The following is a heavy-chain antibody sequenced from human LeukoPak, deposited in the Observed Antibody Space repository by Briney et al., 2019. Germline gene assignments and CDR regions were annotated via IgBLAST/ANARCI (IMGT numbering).Heavy chain of an antibody. CDR1: GFTLSGYG. CDR2: ISYDGSNK. Sequence: GGSLRLSCAASGFTLSGYGMHWVRQAPGKGLEWVAVISYDGSNKYYADSVKGRFTISRDNSKNTLYLQMNSLRAEDTAVYYCAKDQYDSSGYYPTYYYYYYMDVWGKGTTVTVSS. D-gene: IGHD3-22*01. CDR3: AKDQYDSSGYYPTYYYYYYMDV. V-gene: IGHV3-30*18. J-gene: IGHJ6*03.